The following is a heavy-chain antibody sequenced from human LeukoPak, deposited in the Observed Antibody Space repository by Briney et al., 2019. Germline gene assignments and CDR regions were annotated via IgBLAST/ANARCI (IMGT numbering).Heavy chain of an antibody. Sequence: GGSLRLSCAASGFTFSSYAMSWVRQAPGKGLEWVSAISGSGGSTYYADSVKGRFTISRDNSKNTLYLQMNSLRAEDTAVYYCAKDLIRTNSSFLSLFDYWGQGTLVTVSS. CDR2: ISGSGGST. V-gene: IGHV3-23*01. CDR1: GFTFSSYA. D-gene: IGHD4-23*01. J-gene: IGHJ4*02. CDR3: AKDLIRTNSSFLSLFDY.